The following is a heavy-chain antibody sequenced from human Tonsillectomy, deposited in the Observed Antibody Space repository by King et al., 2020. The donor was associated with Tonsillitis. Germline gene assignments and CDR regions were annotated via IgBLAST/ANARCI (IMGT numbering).Heavy chain of an antibody. Sequence: QLVQSGGGVVQPGRSLTLSCAASGFTFNAYGLHWVRQAPGKGLEWVAVVSSDGSNKYYVESVKGRFTISRDNSENTLYLQMNSLRPEDTAVYHCATATYRDSSWYYFDSWGQGTLVTVSS. CDR2: VSSDGSNK. CDR3: ATATYRDSSWYYFDS. CDR1: GFTFNAYG. J-gene: IGHJ4*02. D-gene: IGHD6-13*01. V-gene: IGHV3-30*03.